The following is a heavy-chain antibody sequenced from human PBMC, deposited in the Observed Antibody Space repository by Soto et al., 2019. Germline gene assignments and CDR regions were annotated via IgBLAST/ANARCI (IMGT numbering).Heavy chain of an antibody. CDR2: IYYSGST. V-gene: IGHV4-31*03. J-gene: IGHJ3*02. CDR1: GGSISSGGYY. CDR3: ARGINRHAFDI. Sequence: QVQLQESGPGLVKPSQTLSLTCTVSGGSISSGGYYWSWIRQHPGKGLEWIGYIYYSGSTYYNPSLKSRVTISVDTSKTQFSLKLSSVTDADTAVYYCARGINRHAFDIWGQGTMVTVSS.